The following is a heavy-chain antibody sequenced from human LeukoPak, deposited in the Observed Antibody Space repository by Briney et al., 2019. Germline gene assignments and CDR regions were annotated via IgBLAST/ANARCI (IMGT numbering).Heavy chain of an antibody. D-gene: IGHD3-10*02. CDR1: GFTFSSYE. V-gene: IGHV3-48*03. CDR3: AELGITMIGGV. J-gene: IGHJ6*04. CDR2: ISSGSTI. Sequence: GGSLRLSCAASGFTFSSYEMNWVRQAPGKGLEWVSYISSGSTIYYADSVKGRFTISRDNAKNSLYLQMNSLRAEDTAVYYCAELGITMIGGVWGRGTTVTISS.